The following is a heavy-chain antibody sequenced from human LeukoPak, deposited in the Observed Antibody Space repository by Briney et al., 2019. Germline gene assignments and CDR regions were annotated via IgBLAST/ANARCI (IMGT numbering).Heavy chain of an antibody. Sequence: GASVKVSCKASGYTFTSYYMHWVRQAPGQGLEWMGIINPSGGSTSYAQKFQGRVTMTRDTSTSTVYMELSSLRSEDTAVYYCAVAAARVVFDDWGQGTLVTVSS. D-gene: IGHD6-13*01. V-gene: IGHV1-46*01. CDR1: GYTFTSYY. CDR2: INPSGGST. CDR3: AVAAARVVFDD. J-gene: IGHJ4*02.